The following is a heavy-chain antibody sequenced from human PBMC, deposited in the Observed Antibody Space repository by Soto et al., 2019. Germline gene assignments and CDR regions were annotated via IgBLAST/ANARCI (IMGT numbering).Heavy chain of an antibody. CDR3: ARGRRWDGGGWGFDY. D-gene: IGHD1-26*01. Sequence: QVHLQESGPRLVKPSDTLSLTCTVSGASITGYYWSWIRQPPGKGLEWIGYVYYTGTTNYSPSLQSRVAISVVPSKKQFSLSLNSVTATDTAVYYCARGRRWDGGGWGFDYWGQGALVSVSS. J-gene: IGHJ4*02. CDR2: VYYTGTT. CDR1: GASITGYY. V-gene: IGHV4-59*07.